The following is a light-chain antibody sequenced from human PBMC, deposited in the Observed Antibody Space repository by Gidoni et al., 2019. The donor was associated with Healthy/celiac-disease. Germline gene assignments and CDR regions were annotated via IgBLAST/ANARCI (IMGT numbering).Light chain of an antibody. Sequence: EIVMTQSPLSLPVTPGEPAPISCRSSQCLLHSNGYNCLDWFLQKPGQSPQLLIYLGSNRASGVPDRFSGGGSGTDFTLKISRVEAEDVGIYYCMQALQTPPTFGQGTKVEIK. CDR3: MQALQTPPT. CDR1: QCLLHSNGYNC. J-gene: IGKJ1*01. CDR2: LGS. V-gene: IGKV2-28*01.